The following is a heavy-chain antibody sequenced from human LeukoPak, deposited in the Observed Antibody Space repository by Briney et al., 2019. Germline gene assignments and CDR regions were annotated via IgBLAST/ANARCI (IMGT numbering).Heavy chain of an antibody. CDR2: INSDGSST. D-gene: IGHD3-22*01. Sequence: GGSLRLSCAASGFTFSSYWMHWVRQAPGKGLVWVSRINSDGSSTSYADSVKGRFTISRDNAKNTLYLQMNSLRAEETAVYYCASIEYYYDSSGYYYPDDYWGQGTLVTVSS. CDR1: GFTFSSYW. J-gene: IGHJ4*02. V-gene: IGHV3-74*01. CDR3: ASIEYYYDSSGYYYPDDY.